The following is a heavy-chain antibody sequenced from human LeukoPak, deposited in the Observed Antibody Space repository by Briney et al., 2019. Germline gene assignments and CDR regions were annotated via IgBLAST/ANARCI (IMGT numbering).Heavy chain of an antibody. Sequence: GGSLRLSCAASGFTFSIYGMHWVRQAPGKGLEWVAVIWYDGSNKYYADSVKGRFTISRDNSKNTLYLQMNSLRAEDTAVYYCARDLGMANYFDYWGQGTLVTVSS. V-gene: IGHV3-33*01. J-gene: IGHJ4*02. CDR2: IWYDGSNK. CDR1: GFTFSIYG. D-gene: IGHD1-20*01. CDR3: ARDLGMANYFDY.